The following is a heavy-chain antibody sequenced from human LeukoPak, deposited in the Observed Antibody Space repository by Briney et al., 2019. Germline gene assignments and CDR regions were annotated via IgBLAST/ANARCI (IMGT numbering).Heavy chain of an antibody. D-gene: IGHD3-22*01. J-gene: IGHJ5*02. Sequence: SETLSLTCTVSGGSMSSYYWIWIRQPPGKGLEWSGYIYYSGSTNYNPSLKSRVTISVDTSKNQFSLKLSSVTAADTAVYYCARGDYYDSRGLNWFDPWGRGILVTVSS. CDR2: IYYSGST. V-gene: IGHV4-59*01. CDR3: ARGDYYDSRGLNWFDP. CDR1: GGSMSSYY.